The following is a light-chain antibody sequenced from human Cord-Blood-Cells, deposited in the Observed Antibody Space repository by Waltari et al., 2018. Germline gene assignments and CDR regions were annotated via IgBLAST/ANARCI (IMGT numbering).Light chain of an antibody. V-gene: IGLV2-14*01. CDR1: SSDGGGYNY. CDR2: DVS. Sequence: QSALTQPASVSGSPGQSINISCTGTSSDGGGYNYVSWYQQHPGKAPKLIIYDVSKRPSVVSNRFSGSKSGNTASLTISGLQAEDEADYYCSSYTSSSTWVFGGGTKLTVL. CDR3: SSYTSSSTWV. J-gene: IGLJ3*02.